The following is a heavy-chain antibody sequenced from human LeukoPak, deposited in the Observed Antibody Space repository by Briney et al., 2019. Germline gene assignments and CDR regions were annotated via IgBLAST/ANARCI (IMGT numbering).Heavy chain of an antibody. Sequence: SETLSLTCTVSGGSISSYYWSWIRQPPGKGLEWIGYIYYSGSTNYNPSLKSRVTISVDTSRNHFSLKLSSVSAADTAVYYCASIRDLYGGCYWGCFDYWGQGTLVTVSS. CDR2: IYYSGST. V-gene: IGHV4-59*01. J-gene: IGHJ4*02. CDR3: ASIRDLYGGCYWGCFDY. CDR1: GGSISSYY. D-gene: IGHD3-22*01.